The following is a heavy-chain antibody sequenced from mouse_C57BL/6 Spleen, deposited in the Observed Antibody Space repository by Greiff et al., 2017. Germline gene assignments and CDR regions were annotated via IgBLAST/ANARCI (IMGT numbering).Heavy chain of an antibody. CDR3: ARNTYPYYFDY. V-gene: IGHV1-69*01. J-gene: IGHJ2*01. Sequence: QVQLQQPGAELVMPGASVKLSCKASGYTFTSYWMHWVKQRPGQGLEWIGEIDPSDSYTNYNQKFKGKSTLTVDKSSSTAYMQLSSLTSEDSAVYYCARNTYPYYFDYWGQGTTLTVSS. D-gene: IGHD5-1-1*01. CDR2: IDPSDSYT. CDR1: GYTFTSYW.